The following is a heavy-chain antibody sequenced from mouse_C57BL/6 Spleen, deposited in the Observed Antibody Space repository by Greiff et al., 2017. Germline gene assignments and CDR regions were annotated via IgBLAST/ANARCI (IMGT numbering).Heavy chain of an antibody. Sequence: QVQLQQSGAELARPGASVKMSCKASGYTFTSYTMHWVKQRPGQGLEWIGYINPSSGYTKYNQKFKDKATLTADKSSSTAYMQLSSLTSEDSAVXYCARCDYDYLSAMDYWGQGTSVTVSS. CDR1: GYTFTSYT. J-gene: IGHJ4*01. D-gene: IGHD2-4*01. CDR2: INPSSGYT. V-gene: IGHV1-4*01. CDR3: ARCDYDYLSAMDY.